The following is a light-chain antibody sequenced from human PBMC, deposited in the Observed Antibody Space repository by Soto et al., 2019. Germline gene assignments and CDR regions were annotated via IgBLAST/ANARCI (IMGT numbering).Light chain of an antibody. Sequence: EIVLTQSPATLSLSPGERATLSCRASQSVSSYLAWYQQKPGQAPRLLIYDASNRATGIPARFSGSGSGTDFTLTISSLEPEEFAIYYCQQRSIWSWTFGQGTKVEVK. J-gene: IGKJ1*01. CDR3: QQRSIWSWT. CDR2: DAS. V-gene: IGKV3-11*01. CDR1: QSVSSY.